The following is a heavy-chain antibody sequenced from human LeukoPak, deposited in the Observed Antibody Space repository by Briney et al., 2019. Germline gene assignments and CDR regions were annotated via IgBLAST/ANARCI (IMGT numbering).Heavy chain of an antibody. CDR3: ARGTRAPYYYDSSGNFAY. J-gene: IGHJ4*02. CDR1: GGTFSSYA. CDR2: INPNSGDT. V-gene: IGHV1-2*04. Sequence: ASVKVSCKASGGTFSSYAISWVRQAPGQGLEWLGWINPNSGDTRYAQKFQGWVTMTRDTSISTAYMELSRLRSDDTAVYYCARGTRAPYYYDSSGNFAYWGQGTLVTVSS. D-gene: IGHD3-22*01.